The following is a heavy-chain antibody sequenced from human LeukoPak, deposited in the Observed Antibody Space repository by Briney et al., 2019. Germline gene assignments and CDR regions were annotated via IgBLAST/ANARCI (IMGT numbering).Heavy chain of an antibody. CDR3: ARSAWVYCSSTSCSNYYYYYYMDV. CDR2: IYYSGST. J-gene: IGHJ6*03. CDR1: GGSISSYY. V-gene: IGHV4-59*01. Sequence: SETLSLTCTVSGGSISSYYWSWIRQPPGKGLEWLGYIYYSGSTNYNPSLKSRVTISVDTSKNQFSLKLSSVTAADTAVYYCARSAWVYCSSTSCSNYYYYYYMDVWGKGTTVTVSS. D-gene: IGHD2-2*01.